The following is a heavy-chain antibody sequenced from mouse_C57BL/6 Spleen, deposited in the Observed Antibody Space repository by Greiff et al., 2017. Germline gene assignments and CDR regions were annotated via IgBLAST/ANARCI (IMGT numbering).Heavy chain of an antibody. J-gene: IGHJ3*01. Sequence: QVQLQQSGAELVRPGASVTLSCKASGYTFTDYEMHWVKQTPVHGLEWIGAIDPETGGTAYNQKFKGKAILTADKSSSTAYMELRSLTSEDSAFYYCTRDYEDWFAYWGQGTLVTVSA. CDR1: GYTFTDYE. V-gene: IGHV1-15*01. D-gene: IGHD2-4*01. CDR2: IDPETGGT. CDR3: TRDYEDWFAY.